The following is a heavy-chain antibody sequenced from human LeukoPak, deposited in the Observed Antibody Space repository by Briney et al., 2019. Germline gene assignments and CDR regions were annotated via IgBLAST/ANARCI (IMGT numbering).Heavy chain of an antibody. D-gene: IGHD4-23*01. CDR1: GFTVSSNY. V-gene: IGHV3-23*01. J-gene: IGHJ4*02. CDR3: ARRSPTLVPPREFDY. CDR2: VSGSGDST. Sequence: PGGSLRLSCAASGFTVSSNYMSWVRQAPGKGLEWVSAVSGSGDSTFYADSVKGRFTISRDNSKNTLYLQMDSLRAEDTAVYYCARRSPTLVPPREFDYWGQGTLVTVSS.